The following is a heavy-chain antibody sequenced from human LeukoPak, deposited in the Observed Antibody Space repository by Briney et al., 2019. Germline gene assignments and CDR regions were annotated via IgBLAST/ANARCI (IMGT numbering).Heavy chain of an antibody. CDR3: AKDHGLLWFGRGYYFDY. CDR1: GFTVSSNY. CDR2: IYSGGST. V-gene: IGHV3-66*01. Sequence: GGSLRLSCAASGFTVSSNYMSWVRQAPGKGLEWVSVIYSGGSTYYADSVKGRFTISRDNSKNTLYLQMNSLRAEDTAVYYCAKDHGLLWFGRGYYFDYWGQGTLVTVSS. J-gene: IGHJ4*02. D-gene: IGHD3-10*01.